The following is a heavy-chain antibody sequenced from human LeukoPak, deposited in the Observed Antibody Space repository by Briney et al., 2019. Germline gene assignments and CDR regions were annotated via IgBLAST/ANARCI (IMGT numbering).Heavy chain of an antibody. CDR3: ARERGQQWLIYNWFDP. J-gene: IGHJ5*02. D-gene: IGHD6-19*01. CDR2: INPNSGGT. CDR1: GYTFTGYY. Sequence: GASVKVSCKASGYTFTGYYMHWVRQAPGQGLEWMGWINPNSGGTNYAQKFQGRVTMTRDTSISTAYMELSRLRSDDTAVYYCARERGQQWLIYNWFDPWGQGTLVTVSS. V-gene: IGHV1-2*02.